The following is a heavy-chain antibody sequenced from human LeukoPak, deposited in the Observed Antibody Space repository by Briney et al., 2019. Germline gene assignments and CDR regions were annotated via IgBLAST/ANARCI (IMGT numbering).Heavy chain of an antibody. D-gene: IGHD5-18*01. V-gene: IGHV3-9*01. CDR2: ISWNSGSI. Sequence: GGSLRLSCAVSGFTFDDYAMHWVRQAPGKGLEWVSGISWNSGSIGYADSVKGRFTISRDNAKNSLYLQMNSLRAEDTAFYYCAKDGGYSYGYSNLDYWGQGTLVTVSS. CDR3: AKDGGYSYGYSNLDY. CDR1: GFTFDDYA. J-gene: IGHJ4*02.